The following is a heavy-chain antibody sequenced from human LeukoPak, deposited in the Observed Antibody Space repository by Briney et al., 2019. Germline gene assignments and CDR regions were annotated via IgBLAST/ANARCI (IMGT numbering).Heavy chain of an antibody. CDR1: GFTFSTYG. CDR2: ISGSGGST. J-gene: IGHJ3*02. D-gene: IGHD2-15*01. V-gene: IGHV3-23*01. CDR3: AKPFRYCSGGSCYSFRHDAFDI. Sequence: PGGSLRLSCAASGFTFSTYGMSWVRQAPGKGLEWVSGISGSGGSTYYADSVKGRFTISRDNSKNTLYLQMNSLRAEDSAVYYCAKPFRYCSGGSCYSFRHDAFDIWGQGTMVTVSS.